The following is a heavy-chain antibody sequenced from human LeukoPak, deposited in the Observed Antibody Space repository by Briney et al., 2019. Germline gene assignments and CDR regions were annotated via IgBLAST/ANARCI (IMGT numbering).Heavy chain of an antibody. Sequence: GGSLRLSCAASGFTFDDYAMHWVRQAPGKGLEWASGISWNSGSIGYADSVKGRFTISRDNSKNTLYLQMNSLRAEDTAVYYCARMSSGWGKLGLDYWGQGTLVTVSS. J-gene: IGHJ4*02. V-gene: IGHV3-9*01. CDR1: GFTFDDYA. CDR3: ARMSSGWGKLGLDY. D-gene: IGHD6-19*01. CDR2: ISWNSGSI.